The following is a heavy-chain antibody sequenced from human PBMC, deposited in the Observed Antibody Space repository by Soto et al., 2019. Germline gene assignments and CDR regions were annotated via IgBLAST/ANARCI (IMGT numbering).Heavy chain of an antibody. CDR2: ISAYNGHT. V-gene: IGHV1-18*01. CDR1: GYTFTSYG. J-gene: IGHJ4*02. D-gene: IGHD3-10*01. CDR3: ARPRGSGSYADFDY. Sequence: QVQLVQSGAEVKKPGASVKVSCKASGYTFTSYGISWVRQAPGQGLEWMGWISAYNGHTNYAQKLKGRVTMPTDTPTSTAYMELRSLRSDDTAVYYCARPRGSGSYADFDYWGQGTLVTVSS.